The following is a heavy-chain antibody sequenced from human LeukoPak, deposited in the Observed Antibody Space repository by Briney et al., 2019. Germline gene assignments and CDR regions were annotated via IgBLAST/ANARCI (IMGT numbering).Heavy chain of an antibody. J-gene: IGHJ4*02. CDR3: AKDGGSGWYVDY. CDR1: GFTFSSYG. D-gene: IGHD6-19*01. Sequence: PGGSLRLSCAASGFTFSSYGMSWVRQAPGKGLEWVSAISGSGGSTYYADSVKGRFTISRDNSKNTLYLQMNSLRAEDTAVYYCAKDGGSGWYVDYWGQGTLVTVSS. CDR2: ISGSGGST. V-gene: IGHV3-23*01.